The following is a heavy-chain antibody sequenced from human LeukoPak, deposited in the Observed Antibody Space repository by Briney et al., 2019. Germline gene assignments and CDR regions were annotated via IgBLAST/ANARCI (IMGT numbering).Heavy chain of an antibody. CDR2: SRNKANFYTT. CDR1: GFTFSDHY. CDR3: TRVPRGGTYFDY. D-gene: IGHD1-26*01. J-gene: IGHJ4*02. Sequence: PGGSLRLSCVASGFTFSDHYIDWVSQAPGKGLEWVGRSRNKANFYTTEYAASVKARFTISRDDSKNSLNLQMNSLKTEDTAVYYCTRVPRGGTYFDYWGQGTLVTVSS. V-gene: IGHV3-72*01.